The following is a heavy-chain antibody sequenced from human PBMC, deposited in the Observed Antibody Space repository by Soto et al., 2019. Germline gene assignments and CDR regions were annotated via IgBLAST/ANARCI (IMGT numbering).Heavy chain of an antibody. V-gene: IGHV1-2*02. J-gene: IGHJ5*02. Sequence: ASVKVSCKASGYTFTGYYVHWVRQAPGQGLEWLGWINPIRGNTNYAQKFQGRVTMTRDTSISTDYIELTRLRSDDTAVYYCARVPGLEILDLWGQGILVTVSS. D-gene: IGHD1-1*01. CDR3: ARVPGLEILDL. CDR1: GYTFTGYY. CDR2: INPIRGNT.